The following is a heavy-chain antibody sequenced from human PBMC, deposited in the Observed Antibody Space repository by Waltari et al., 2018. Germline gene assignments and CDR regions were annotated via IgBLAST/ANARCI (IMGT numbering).Heavy chain of an antibody. CDR2: IKSKSDGGAI. J-gene: IGHJ6*02. V-gene: IGHV3-15*01. Sequence: EVQLVESGGGLVKHGGSLRLSCAASGFSFHYAWMNWVRQAPGKGLEWIGRIKSKSDGGAIDYAAPVKGRFSISRDDSKNTLYLEMNSLKSEDTAVYYCATLGSWDGTNYYYSGVDVWGQGTTVTVSS. D-gene: IGHD1-7*01. CDR1: GFSFHYAW. CDR3: ATLGSWDGTNYYYSGVDV.